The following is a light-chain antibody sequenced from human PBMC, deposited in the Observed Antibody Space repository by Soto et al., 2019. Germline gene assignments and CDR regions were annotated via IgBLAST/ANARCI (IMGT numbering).Light chain of an antibody. CDR1: QSISSW. J-gene: IGKJ1*01. Sequence: DIQMTQSPSTLSASVGDRVTITCRASQSISSWLAWYQQKPGKAPKLLIYKASSLESGVPSRFSGSGSGTEFTRTISSLQPDDFATYYCQQYNNYPWPFGQGTKVEIK. CDR2: KAS. V-gene: IGKV1-5*03. CDR3: QQYNNYPWP.